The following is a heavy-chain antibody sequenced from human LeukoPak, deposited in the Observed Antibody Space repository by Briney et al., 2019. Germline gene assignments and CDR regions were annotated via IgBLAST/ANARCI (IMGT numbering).Heavy chain of an antibody. Sequence: GGSLRLSCGTSGFAFSSYWMSWVRQAPGKGLEWVAIIKPDGSEKHYVDPVKGRFTISRDNAKNSVYLQMNSLRAEDTAVYYCVRDKVDNAYTGSLFDYWGQGTLVTVSS. V-gene: IGHV3-7*01. J-gene: IGHJ4*02. CDR1: GFAFSSYW. D-gene: IGHD5-24*01. CDR2: IKPDGSEK. CDR3: VRDKVDNAYTGSLFDY.